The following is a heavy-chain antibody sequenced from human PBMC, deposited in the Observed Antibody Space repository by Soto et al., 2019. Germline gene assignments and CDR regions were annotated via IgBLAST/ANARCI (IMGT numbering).Heavy chain of an antibody. CDR2: ISGSGGST. V-gene: IGHV3-23*01. Sequence: EVQLLESGGGLVQPGGSLRVSCVASGFTFSSYVMNWVRQAPGKGLYWVSGISGSGGSTYYADSVKGRFTISRDNSKNTRYLQMNSLRVEDTAVYYCAKGPRAPPPHDYGMDVWGQGTTVTVSS. J-gene: IGHJ6*02. CDR1: GFTFSSYV. CDR3: AKGPRAPPPHDYGMDV.